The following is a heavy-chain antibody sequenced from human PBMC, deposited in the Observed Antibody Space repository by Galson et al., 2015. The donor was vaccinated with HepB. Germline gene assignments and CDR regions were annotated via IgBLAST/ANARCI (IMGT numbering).Heavy chain of an antibody. J-gene: IGHJ4*02. D-gene: IGHD5-18*01. CDR3: AGEPPSSTAMVPFDY. Sequence: SVKVSCKASGGTFSNYGINWVRQAPGQGLYWMGGIIPLLGMTNYAQKFQGRVTITADKSTSTVYMELSSLRSEDTAVYFCAGEPPSSTAMVPFDYWGQGTLVTVSS. CDR1: GGTFSNYG. CDR2: IIPLLGMT. V-gene: IGHV1-69*10.